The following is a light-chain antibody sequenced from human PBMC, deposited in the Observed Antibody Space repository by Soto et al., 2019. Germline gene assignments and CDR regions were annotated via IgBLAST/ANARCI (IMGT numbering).Light chain of an antibody. CDR1: SSDVGGYNY. CDR2: EVS. V-gene: IGLV2-14*01. Sequence: QSGLTQPASVSGSPGQSITIFCTGTSSDVGGYNYVSWYQQHPGKAPKLMIYEVSNRPSGVSNRFSGSKSGNTASLTISGLQAEDEADYYCSSYTSSSTYVFGTGTKVTVL. CDR3: SSYTSSSTYV. J-gene: IGLJ1*01.